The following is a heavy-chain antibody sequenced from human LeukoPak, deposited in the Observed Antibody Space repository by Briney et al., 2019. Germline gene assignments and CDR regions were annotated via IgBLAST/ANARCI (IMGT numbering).Heavy chain of an antibody. V-gene: IGHV1-18*01. J-gene: IGHJ4*02. D-gene: IGHD5-18*01. CDR2: ISAYNGNT. CDR1: GYTFTSCG. CDR3: ARDSSYGPRYDY. Sequence: ASVKVSCKASGYTFTSCGISWVRQAPGQGLEWMGWISAYNGNTNYAQKLQGRVTMTTDTSTSTAYMELRSLRSDDTAVYYCARDSSYGPRYDYWGQGTLVTVSS.